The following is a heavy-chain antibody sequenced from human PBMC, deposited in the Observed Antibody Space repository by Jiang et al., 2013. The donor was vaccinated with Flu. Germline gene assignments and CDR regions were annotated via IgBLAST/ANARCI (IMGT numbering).Heavy chain of an antibody. D-gene: IGHD3-22*01. J-gene: IGHJ6*02. Sequence: RFTISRDNSKNTLYLQMNSLRAEDTAVYYCAKTRNLVVAYSNYYVMDVWGQGTTVTVSS. CDR3: AKTRNLVVAYSNYYVMDV. V-gene: IGHV3-23*01.